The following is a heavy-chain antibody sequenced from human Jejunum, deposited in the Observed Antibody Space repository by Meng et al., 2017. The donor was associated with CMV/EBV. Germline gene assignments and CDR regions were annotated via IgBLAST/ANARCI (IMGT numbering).Heavy chain of an antibody. CDR1: STVYG. J-gene: IGHJ4*02. CDR3: ARVGSTGWFRAYYFDS. Sequence: STVYGVSWVRQAPGHGLEWMGWTSAYNGNTDYAQKFLDRVTMTTDTTTNTAYMELRSLRSDDTAVYYCARVGSTGWFRAYYFDSWGQGTLVTVSS. V-gene: IGHV1-18*01. CDR2: TSAYNGNT. D-gene: IGHD6-19*01.